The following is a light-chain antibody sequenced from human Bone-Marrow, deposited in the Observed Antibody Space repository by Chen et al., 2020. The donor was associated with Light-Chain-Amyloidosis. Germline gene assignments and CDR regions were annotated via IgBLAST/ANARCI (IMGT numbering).Light chain of an antibody. CDR1: SGDVGTYNY. V-gene: IGLV2-14*01. Sequence: QPALTQPASVSGAPGQSITIACTGTSGDVGTYNYVSWYQQHPGKAPKVMIYAVSNRPSGVSNRFSGSKSGNTASLTISGLQAEDEADYYCSSFTSSSSYVFGPGTKVTVL. J-gene: IGLJ1*01. CDR3: SSFTSSSSYV. CDR2: AVS.